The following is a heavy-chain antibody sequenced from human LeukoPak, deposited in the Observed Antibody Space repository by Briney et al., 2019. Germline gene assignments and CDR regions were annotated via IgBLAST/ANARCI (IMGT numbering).Heavy chain of an antibody. D-gene: IGHD1-7*01. CDR1: GFTFDDYG. V-gene: IGHV3-20*04. J-gene: IGHJ6*03. CDR3: ASSPTTWYYYYYMDV. CDR2: INWNGGST. Sequence: GGSLRLSCAASGFTFDDYGMSWVRQAPGKGLEWVSGINWNGGSTGYADSVKGRFTISRDNAKNSLYLQMNSLTAEDTALYYCASSPTTWYYYYYMDVWGKGTTVTISS.